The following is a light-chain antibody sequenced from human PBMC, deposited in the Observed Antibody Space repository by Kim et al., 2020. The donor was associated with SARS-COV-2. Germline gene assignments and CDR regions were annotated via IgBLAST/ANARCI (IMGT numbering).Light chain of an antibody. CDR3: QQYNSWPA. V-gene: IGKV3-15*01. J-gene: IGKJ1*01. CDR1: QSVSSN. CDR2: GAS. Sequence: EIVMTQSPVTLSVSLGERATVSCRASQSVSSNLLWYQQKPGQAPRLLIYGASTRATGVPARFSGSGSGTEFTLTISSLQSEDFAVYYCQQYNSWPAFGQGTKVDIK.